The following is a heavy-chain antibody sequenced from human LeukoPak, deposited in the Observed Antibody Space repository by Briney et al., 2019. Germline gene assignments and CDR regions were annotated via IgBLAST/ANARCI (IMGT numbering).Heavy chain of an antibody. D-gene: IGHD3/OR15-3a*01. CDR3: ARDSGTGSAIVDI. J-gene: IGHJ3*02. CDR2: IYTSGST. CDR1: GGSISSGSYY. Sequence: SETLSLTCTVSGGSISSGSYYWSWIRQPAGKGLEWIGRIYTSGSTNYNPSLKSRVTISVDTSKNQFSLKLSSVTAADTAVYYCARDSGTGSAIVDIWGQGTMVTVSS. V-gene: IGHV4-61*02.